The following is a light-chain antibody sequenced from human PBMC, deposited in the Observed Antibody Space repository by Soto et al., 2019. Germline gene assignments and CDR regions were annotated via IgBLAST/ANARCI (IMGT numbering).Light chain of an antibody. CDR3: QQYGSSP. CDR2: GAS. Sequence: EIVLTQSPGTLSLSPGGRTTLSCRASQSVSSSYLAWYQQKPGQAPRLLIYGASSRATGIPDRFSGSGSGTDFTLTISRLEPEDFAVYYCQQYGSSPFGQGTRLEIK. V-gene: IGKV3-20*01. J-gene: IGKJ5*01. CDR1: QSVSSSY.